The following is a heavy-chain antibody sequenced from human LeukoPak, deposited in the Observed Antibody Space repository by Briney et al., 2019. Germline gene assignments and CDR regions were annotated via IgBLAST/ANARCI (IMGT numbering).Heavy chain of an antibody. D-gene: IGHD5-18*01. CDR1: AFTFSSYA. CDR2: ISTSGRNI. CDR3: ARDLVQLWSRDF. Sequence: GRSLRLSCAASAFTFSSYAMHWVRRAPGKGLEWVSYISTSGRNIYYADSVKGRFTISRDNAKNSLYLQMNSLRAEDTAVYYCARDLVQLWSRDFWGQGTLVTVSS. V-gene: IGHV3-48*03. J-gene: IGHJ4*02.